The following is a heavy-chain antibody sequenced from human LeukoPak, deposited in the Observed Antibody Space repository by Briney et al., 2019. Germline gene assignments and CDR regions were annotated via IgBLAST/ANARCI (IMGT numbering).Heavy chain of an antibody. D-gene: IGHD6-19*01. Sequence: GGSLRLSCAASGFTFSSYAMHRVRQAPGKGLEWVAVISYDGSNKYYADSVKGRFTISRDNPKNTLYLQMNSLRAEDTAVYYCAGVIAVAGGFDYWGQGTLVTVSS. CDR1: GFTFSSYA. J-gene: IGHJ4*02. CDR3: AGVIAVAGGFDY. CDR2: ISYDGSNK. V-gene: IGHV3-30-3*01.